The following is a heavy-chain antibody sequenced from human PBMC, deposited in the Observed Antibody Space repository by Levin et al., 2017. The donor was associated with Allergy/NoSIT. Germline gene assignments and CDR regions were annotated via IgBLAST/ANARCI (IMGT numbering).Heavy chain of an antibody. Sequence: GGSLRLSCAASGFTFSSYGMHWVRQAPGKGLEWVAVIWYDGSNKYYADSVKGRFTISRDNSKNTLYLQMNSLRAEDTAVYYCARESSVATILFYYYYGMDVWGQGTTVTVSS. CDR2: IWYDGSNK. V-gene: IGHV3-33*01. CDR1: GFTFSSYG. CDR3: ARESSVATILFYYYYGMDV. D-gene: IGHD5-12*01. J-gene: IGHJ6*02.